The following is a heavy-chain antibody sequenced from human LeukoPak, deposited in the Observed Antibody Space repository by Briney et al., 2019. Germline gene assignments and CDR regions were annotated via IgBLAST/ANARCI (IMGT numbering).Heavy chain of an antibody. Sequence: SETLSLTCAVSGYSISSGYYWGWIRQPPGKGLEWIGSIYHSGSTYYNPSLKSRVTISVDTSKNQFSLKLSSVTAADTAVYYCARDRALWPSPYYYYGMDVWGKGTTVTVFS. CDR1: GYSISSGYY. CDR2: IYHSGST. J-gene: IGHJ6*04. D-gene: IGHD3-10*01. CDR3: ARDRALWPSPYYYYGMDV. V-gene: IGHV4-38-2*02.